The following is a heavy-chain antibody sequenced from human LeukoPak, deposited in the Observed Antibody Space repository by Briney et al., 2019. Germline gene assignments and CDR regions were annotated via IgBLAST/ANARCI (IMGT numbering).Heavy chain of an antibody. Sequence: GGSLRLSCAASGFTFSSYAMHRVRQAPGKGLEYVSAISSNGGSTYYANSVKGRFTISRDNSKNTLYLQMGSLRAEDMAVYYCAKGTEYSSTPGEEYWGQGTLVTVSS. CDR2: ISSNGGST. D-gene: IGHD6-6*01. CDR3: AKGTEYSSTPGEEY. CDR1: GFTFSSYA. V-gene: IGHV3-64*01. J-gene: IGHJ4*02.